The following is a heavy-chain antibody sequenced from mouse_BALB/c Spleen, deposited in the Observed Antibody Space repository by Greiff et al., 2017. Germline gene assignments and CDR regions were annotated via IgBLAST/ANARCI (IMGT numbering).Heavy chain of an antibody. V-gene: IGHV1-22*01. Sequence: VQLQQSGPELVKPGASVKISCKTSGYTFTEYTMHWVKQSHGKSLVWIGGIKPNNGGTSYNQKFKGKATLTVDKSSSTAYMELRRLTSEDSAVYFSDLNCDGDLAYWGQGTLFTVSA. CDR1: GYTFTEYT. D-gene: IGHD4-1*01. CDR3: DLNCDGDLAY. J-gene: IGHJ3*01. CDR2: IKPNNGGT.